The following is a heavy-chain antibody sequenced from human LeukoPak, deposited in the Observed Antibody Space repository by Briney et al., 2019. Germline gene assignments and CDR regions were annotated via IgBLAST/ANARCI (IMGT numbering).Heavy chain of an antibody. V-gene: IGHV1-2*02. Sequence: GASVKVSCKASGYTFTGYYMHWVRQAPGQGLEWMGWVSSYNGDTNYAQKFHGRVTMSTDTSTNTAYMELKSLTFDDTAIYYCAKDWHILTGRNCFDPWGQGTLVTVSS. CDR2: VSSYNGDT. J-gene: IGHJ5*02. D-gene: IGHD3-9*01. CDR1: GYTFTGYY. CDR3: AKDWHILTGRNCFDP.